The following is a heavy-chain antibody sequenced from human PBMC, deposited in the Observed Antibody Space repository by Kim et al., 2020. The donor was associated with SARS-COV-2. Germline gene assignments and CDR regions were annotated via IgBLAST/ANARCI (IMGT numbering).Heavy chain of an antibody. Sequence: SVKGRFTISRDNAKNSLYLQMNGLRDQDTAVYYCARSYYYGSGIPDAFDIWDQGTMVTVSS. CDR3: ARSYYYGSGIPDAFDI. V-gene: IGHV3-48*02. D-gene: IGHD3-10*01. J-gene: IGHJ3*02.